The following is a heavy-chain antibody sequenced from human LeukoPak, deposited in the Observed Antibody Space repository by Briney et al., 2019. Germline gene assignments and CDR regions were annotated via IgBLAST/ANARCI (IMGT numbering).Heavy chain of an antibody. Sequence: KSSETLSLTCAVYGGSFSGYYWSWIRQPPGKGLEWIGEINHSGSTNYNPSLKSRVTISVDTSKNQFSLKLSSVTAEDTAVYYCARDHDFWSGYYPSDAFDIWGQGQWSPSLQ. V-gene: IGHV4-34*01. CDR2: INHSGST. CDR1: GGSFSGYY. CDR3: ARDHDFWSGYYPSDAFDI. J-gene: IGHJ3*02. D-gene: IGHD3-3*01.